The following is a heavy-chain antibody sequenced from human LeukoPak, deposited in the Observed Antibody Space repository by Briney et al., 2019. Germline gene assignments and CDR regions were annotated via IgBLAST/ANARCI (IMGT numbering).Heavy chain of an antibody. V-gene: IGHV4-39*01. Sequence: SETLSLTCTVSGGSIGSSSYYWGWIRQPPGKGLEWIGSIYYSGSTYYNPSLKSRVTISVDTSKNQFSLKLSSVTAADTAVYYCARLEVAGNFDYWGQGTLVTVSS. CDR1: GGSIGSSSYY. D-gene: IGHD6-19*01. CDR3: ARLEVAGNFDY. J-gene: IGHJ4*02. CDR2: IYYSGST.